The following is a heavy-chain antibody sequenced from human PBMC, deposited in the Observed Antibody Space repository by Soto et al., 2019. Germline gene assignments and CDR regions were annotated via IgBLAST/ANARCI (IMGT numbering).Heavy chain of an antibody. CDR1: GFTFSSYS. CDR2: ISSSSSTI. Sequence: EVQLVESGGGLVQPGGSLRLSCAASGFTFSSYSMNWVRQAPGKGLEWVSYISSSSSTIYYADSVKGRFTISRDNAKISLYMQLNSLRDEDTAVYYCAREAGTWHLPLNWFDPWGQGTLVTVSS. CDR3: AREAGTWHLPLNWFDP. D-gene: IGHD6-19*01. J-gene: IGHJ5*02. V-gene: IGHV3-48*02.